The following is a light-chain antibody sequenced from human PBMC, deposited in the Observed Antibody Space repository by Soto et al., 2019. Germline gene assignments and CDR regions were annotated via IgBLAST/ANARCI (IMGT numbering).Light chain of an antibody. CDR2: KAS. J-gene: IGKJ1*01. CDR3: QQYSSYRT. Sequence: DIQMTQSPSTLSASVGDRVTITCRASQSFSSWLAWYQQKPGKAPKLLIYKASSLESGVPSRFSGSGSGTEFTLTISSLQPDDFATYYCQQYSSYRTFGQGTKVEIK. V-gene: IGKV1-5*03. CDR1: QSFSSW.